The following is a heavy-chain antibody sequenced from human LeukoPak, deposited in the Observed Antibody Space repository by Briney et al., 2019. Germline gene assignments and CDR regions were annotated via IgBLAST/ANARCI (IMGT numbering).Heavy chain of an antibody. J-gene: IGHJ4*02. D-gene: IGHD6-19*01. CDR3: ARERIKAAGTGNFDY. CDR2: INADDGNT. CDR1: GYTFTTYA. V-gene: IGHV1-3*01. Sequence: ASVKVSCKTSGYTFTTYAIHWVRQAPGQRLEWMGLINADDGNTRYSQRFQGRVTITRDTSANTAYMELSSPRFEDTAVYYCARERIKAAGTGNFDYWGQGTLVTVSS.